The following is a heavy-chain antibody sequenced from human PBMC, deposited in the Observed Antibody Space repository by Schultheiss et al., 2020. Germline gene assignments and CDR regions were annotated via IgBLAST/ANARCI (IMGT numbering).Heavy chain of an antibody. CDR1: GFTFSSYS. CDR2: IYSGGST. V-gene: IGHV3-66*01. CDR3: ARDLDDYGWSVYYYYGMDV. Sequence: GGSLRLSCAASGFTFSSYSMNWVRQAPGKGLEWVAVIYSGGSTYYADSVKGRFTISRDNSKNTLYLQMNSLRAEDTAVYYCARDLDDYGWSVYYYYGMDVWGQGTTVTVSS. D-gene: IGHD4-17*01. J-gene: IGHJ6*02.